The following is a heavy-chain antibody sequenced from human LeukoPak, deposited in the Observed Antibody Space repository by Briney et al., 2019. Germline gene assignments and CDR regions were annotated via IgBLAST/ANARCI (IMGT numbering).Heavy chain of an antibody. CDR2: IRHDGSNI. CDR3: AKDLGYSSPKYYFDY. Sequence: GGSLRLSCAASGFTFSSYGMHWVRQAPGKGLEWVAFIRHDGSNINYADSVKGRFTISRDNSKNTLYLQMNSLRAEDTAVYYCAKDLGYSSPKYYFDYWGQGTLVTVSS. D-gene: IGHD6-13*01. J-gene: IGHJ4*02. CDR1: GFTFSSYG. V-gene: IGHV3-30*02.